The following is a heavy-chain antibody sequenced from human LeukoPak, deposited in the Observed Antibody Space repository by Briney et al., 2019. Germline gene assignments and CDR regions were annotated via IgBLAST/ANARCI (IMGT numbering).Heavy chain of an antibody. CDR1: GYTLTELS. Sequence: ASVKVSCKVSGYTLTELSMHWVRQAPGKGLEWMGGFDPEDGETIYAQKFQGRVTMTEDTSTDTAYKELSSLRSEDTAVYYCATAPPYSSSWPADYWGQGTLVTVSS. CDR3: ATAPPYSSSWPADY. J-gene: IGHJ4*02. CDR2: FDPEDGET. V-gene: IGHV1-24*01. D-gene: IGHD6-13*01.